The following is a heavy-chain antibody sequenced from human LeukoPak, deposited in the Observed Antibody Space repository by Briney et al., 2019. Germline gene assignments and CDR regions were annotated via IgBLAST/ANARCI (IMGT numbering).Heavy chain of an antibody. CDR1: GFTSDDYG. CDR2: INWNGGST. D-gene: IGHD3-22*01. V-gene: IGHV3-20*04. J-gene: IGHJ4*02. Sequence: VRTLRLSCAASGFTSDDYGMSWVRQAPGKGLEWVSGINWNGGSTGYAHSVKGRFTISRDNAKISLYLQMNSLRAEDTAVYYGAKYVSSCFLYYFDYWGQGTLVTVSS. CDR3: AKYVSSCFLYYFDY.